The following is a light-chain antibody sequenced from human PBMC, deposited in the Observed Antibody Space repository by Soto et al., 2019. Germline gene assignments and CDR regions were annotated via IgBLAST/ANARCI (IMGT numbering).Light chain of an antibody. Sequence: DIRMTQCPSTLSASVGDTVTITCRASQSVSDSLAWYQVKPGEAPKLLIFDVSNLETGVPSRFSGSGSGTEFSLTIRGLQPDDFATYYCQQYDYSRTFGQGTMVDIK. V-gene: IGKV1-5*01. CDR1: QSVSDS. CDR3: QQYDYSRT. J-gene: IGKJ1*01. CDR2: DVS.